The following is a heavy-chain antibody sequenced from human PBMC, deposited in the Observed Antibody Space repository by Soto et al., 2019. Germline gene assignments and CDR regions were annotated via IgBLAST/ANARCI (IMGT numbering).Heavy chain of an antibody. J-gene: IGHJ6*03. V-gene: IGHV3-74*01. Sequence: PGGSLRLSCAASGFTFSSYWMHWVRQAPGKGLVWVSRINSDGSSTSYADSVKGRFTISRDNSKNTLYLQMNSLRAEDTAVYYSARDRGYCSSTSCYDYYYYMDVWGKGTTVTVSS. CDR1: GFTFSSYW. CDR2: INSDGSST. CDR3: ARDRGYCSSTSCYDYYYYMDV. D-gene: IGHD2-2*01.